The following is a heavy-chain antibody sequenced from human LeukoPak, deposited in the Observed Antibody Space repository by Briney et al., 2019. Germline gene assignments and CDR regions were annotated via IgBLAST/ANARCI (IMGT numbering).Heavy chain of an antibody. Sequence: GASVKVSCKASGYTFTSYGISWVRQAPGQGLEWMGWISAYNGNTNYAQKLQGRVTMNTDTATSTAYMERRSLRSDDTAVYYCARDLYDSSGHRLAGDAFDIWGQGTMVTVSS. D-gene: IGHD3-22*01. CDR3: ARDLYDSSGHRLAGDAFDI. CDR2: ISAYNGNT. J-gene: IGHJ3*02. V-gene: IGHV1-18*01. CDR1: GYTFTSYG.